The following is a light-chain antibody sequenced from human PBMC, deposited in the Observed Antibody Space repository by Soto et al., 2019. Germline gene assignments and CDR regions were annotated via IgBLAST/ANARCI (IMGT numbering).Light chain of an antibody. CDR1: QGISTW. V-gene: IGKV1-12*01. CDR2: GAS. Sequence: EIQMTQSPSSVSASVGDRVTITCRASQGISTWLAWYQQTAGKAPNLXIYGASNLQSGVRSRFSGSGAGTNCTRTISSLQPEDVATDYCQQANSFPITFGQGTRLEIK. J-gene: IGKJ5*01. CDR3: QQANSFPIT.